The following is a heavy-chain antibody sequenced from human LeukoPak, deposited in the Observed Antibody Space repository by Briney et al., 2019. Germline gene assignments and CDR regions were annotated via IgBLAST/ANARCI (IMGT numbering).Heavy chain of an antibody. CDR3: PRGSGCSSTSGYGGDFDY. Sequence: GRCLRLSCAASGFTFSSYAMHWVRQAPGEGLEWVAVISYDGSNKYYADSVKGRFTLSRDNSKHTMYLQMNRQRAAQTAVNYLPRGSGCSSTSGYGGDFDYWGQGTLVTVSS. J-gene: IGHJ4*02. V-gene: IGHV3-30*04. CDR2: ISYDGSNK. CDR1: GFTFSSYA. D-gene: IGHD2-2*01.